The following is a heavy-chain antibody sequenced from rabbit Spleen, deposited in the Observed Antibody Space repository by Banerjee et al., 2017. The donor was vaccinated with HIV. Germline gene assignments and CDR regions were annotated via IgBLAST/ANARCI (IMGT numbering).Heavy chain of an antibody. CDR3: ARDTSSSFSSYGMDL. J-gene: IGHJ6*01. D-gene: IGHD1-1*01. V-gene: IGHV1S45*01. Sequence: QEQLVESGGGLVRPEGSLTLTCTASGVSFSSSSYMCWVRQAPGKGLEWIACIDIGSSGFTYFATWAKGRFTCSKTSSTTVTLQMTRLTAADTATYFCARDTSSSFSSYGMDLWAQAPSSPS. CDR2: IDIGSSGFT. CDR1: GVSFSSSSY.